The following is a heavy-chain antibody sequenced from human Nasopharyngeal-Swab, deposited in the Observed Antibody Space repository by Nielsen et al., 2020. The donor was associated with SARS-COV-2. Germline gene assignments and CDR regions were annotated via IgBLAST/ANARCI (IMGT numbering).Heavy chain of an antibody. CDR1: GFTFSSYA. V-gene: IGHV3-23*01. Sequence: GGSLRLSCAASGFTFSSYAMSWVRQAPGKGLEWVSAISGSGGSTYYADSVKGRFTISRDSSKNTLYLQMNSLRAEDTAVYYCAKDIAAYISGNWFDPWGQGTLVTVSS. CDR3: AKDIAAYISGNWFDP. CDR2: ISGSGGST. J-gene: IGHJ5*02. D-gene: IGHD6-6*01.